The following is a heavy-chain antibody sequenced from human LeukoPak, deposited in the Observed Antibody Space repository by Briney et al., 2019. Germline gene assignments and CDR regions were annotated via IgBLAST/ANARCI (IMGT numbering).Heavy chain of an antibody. V-gene: IGHV3-30*04. CDR3: ARVVVSSSSDYFDY. D-gene: IGHD6-6*01. Sequence: GGSLRLSCAASGFTFSNYAMHWVRQAPGKGLEWVAVTSYDESNKYYADSVKGRFTISRDNSKKTLYLQMNSLRGEDTAVYHCARVVVSSSSDYFDYWGQGTLVIVSS. CDR1: GFTFSNYA. J-gene: IGHJ4*02. CDR2: TSYDESNK.